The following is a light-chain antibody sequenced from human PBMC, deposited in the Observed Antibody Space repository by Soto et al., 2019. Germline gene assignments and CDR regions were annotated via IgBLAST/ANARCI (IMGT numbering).Light chain of an antibody. CDR2: GAS. CDR1: QDISNY. V-gene: IGKV1-27*01. CDR3: QNYNSAPWT. Sequence: DIQMTQSPSSLSASVGDRVTITCRASQDISNYLAWYQQRPGKVPKFLIYGASTLQSGVPSRFSGSGSGTDFTLTISSLQPEDVATYYCQNYNSAPWTFGPGTKVEIK. J-gene: IGKJ1*01.